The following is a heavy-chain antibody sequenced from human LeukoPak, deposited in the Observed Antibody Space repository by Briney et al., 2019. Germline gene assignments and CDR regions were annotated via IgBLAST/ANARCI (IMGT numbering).Heavy chain of an antibody. V-gene: IGHV4-39*07. CDR1: GGSISSSGYY. Sequence: SETLSLTCTVSGGSISSSGYYWAWIRQSPGKGLEWIGIIYYSGTTYYNPSLKSRVTISVDTSKHQFSLKLSSVTAADTAVYYCARDNSVRDEAWWFNPWGQGTLVTVSS. CDR3: ARDNSVRDEAWWFNP. CDR2: IYYSGTT. J-gene: IGHJ5*02. D-gene: IGHD5-24*01.